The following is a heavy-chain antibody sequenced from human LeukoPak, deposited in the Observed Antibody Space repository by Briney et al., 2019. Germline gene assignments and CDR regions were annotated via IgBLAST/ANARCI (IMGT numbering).Heavy chain of an antibody. CDR3: ARDLHYYDSSGYYY. CDR2: ISAYSGNT. D-gene: IGHD3-22*01. V-gene: IGHV1-18*01. CDR1: GYTFTSYG. J-gene: IGHJ4*02. Sequence: ASVKVSCKASGYTFTSYGISWVRQAPGQGLEWMGWISAYSGNTNYAQKLQGRVTMTTDTSTSTAYMELRSLRSDDTAVYYCARDLHYYDSSGYYYWGQGTLVTVSS.